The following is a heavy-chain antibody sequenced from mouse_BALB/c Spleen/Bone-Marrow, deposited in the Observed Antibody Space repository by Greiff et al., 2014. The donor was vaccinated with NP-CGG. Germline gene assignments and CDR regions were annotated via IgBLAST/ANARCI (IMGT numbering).Heavy chain of an antibody. CDR1: GYTFTSYW. V-gene: IGHV1-69*02. CDR2: IDPSDSYT. CDR3: ARSRGYYDYWYFDV. D-gene: IGHD2-4*01. J-gene: IGHJ1*01. Sequence: VKLQESGAELVKPGASVKLSCKASGYTFTSYWMHWVKQRPGQGLEWIGGIDPSDSYTNYNQKFKGKATLTVDKSSSTAYMQLRSLTSEDSAVYYCARSRGYYDYWYFDVWSAGTTVTVSS.